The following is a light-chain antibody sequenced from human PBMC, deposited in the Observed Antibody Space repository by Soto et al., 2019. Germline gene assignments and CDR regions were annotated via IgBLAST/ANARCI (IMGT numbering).Light chain of an antibody. CDR2: DVT. J-gene: IGLJ1*01. V-gene: IGLV2-14*03. CDR1: SNDIGGYNY. CDR3: SSYAGSPYV. Sequence: QSVLTQPASVSGSPGQSITIPCTGTSNDIGGYNYVSWYQQFPGKAPKLIKYDVTNRPSGVSFRFSGSKSGNTASLTVSGLQAEDEADYYCSSYAGSPYVFGTGTKVTVL.